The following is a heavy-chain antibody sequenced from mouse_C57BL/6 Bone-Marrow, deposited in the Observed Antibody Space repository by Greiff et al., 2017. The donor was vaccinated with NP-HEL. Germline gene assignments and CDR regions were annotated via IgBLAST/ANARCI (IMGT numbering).Heavy chain of an antibody. V-gene: IGHV1-64*01. J-gene: IGHJ3*01. Sequence: QVQLQQPGAELVKPGASVKLSCKASGYTFTSYWMHWVKQRPGQGLEWIGMIHPNSGSTNYNVKFKSKATLTVDKSSSTAYMQLSSLTSEDSAVYYCARGSTIVTTNLAYWGQGTLVTVSA. D-gene: IGHD2-5*01. CDR1: GYTFTSYW. CDR2: IHPNSGST. CDR3: ARGSTIVTTNLAY.